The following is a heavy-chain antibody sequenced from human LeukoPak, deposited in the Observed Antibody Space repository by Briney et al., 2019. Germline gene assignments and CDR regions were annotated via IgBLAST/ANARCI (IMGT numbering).Heavy chain of an antibody. J-gene: IGHJ4*02. V-gene: IGHV3-48*02. CDR1: GFTFSGYS. D-gene: IGHD3-10*01. CDR3: ARARTSYGSGSSYHDY. Sequence: GGSLRLSCAASGFTFSGYSMNWVRQAPGKGLEWVSYISSSSSTIYYADSVKGRFTISRDNAKNSLYLQMNSLRDEDTSVYYCARARTSYGSGSSYHDYWGQGTLVTVSS. CDR2: ISSSSSTI.